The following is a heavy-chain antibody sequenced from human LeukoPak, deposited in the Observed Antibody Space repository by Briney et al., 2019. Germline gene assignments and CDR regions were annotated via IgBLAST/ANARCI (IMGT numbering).Heavy chain of an antibody. V-gene: IGHV3-53*01. CDR2: IYSGGST. J-gene: IGHJ4*02. CDR1: GFTVSSNY. D-gene: IGHD3-9*01. Sequence: GGSLRLSCAASGFTVSSNYMSWVRQAPGKGLEWVSLIYSGGSTYYADSVKGRFTISRDNSKNTLYLQMNSLRTEDTAVYYCAKAEGYDILTGLDYWGQGTLVTVSS. CDR3: AKAEGYDILTGLDY.